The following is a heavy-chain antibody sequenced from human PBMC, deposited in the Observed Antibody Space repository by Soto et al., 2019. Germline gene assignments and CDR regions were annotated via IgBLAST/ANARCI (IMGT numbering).Heavy chain of an antibody. CDR3: ASSYCGGDCSVLYYYYGMDV. D-gene: IGHD2-21*02. CDR1: GYTFSSYG. V-gene: IGHV1-18*01. CDR2: ISASNGNT. Sequence: QVQLVQSGAEVKKPGASVKVSCKASGYTFSSYGISWVRQAPGQGLEWMGWISASNGNTNYAQKLQGRVTMTTDTSTSPAYMELRRLRSDDTAVYYCASSYCGGDCSVLYYYYGMDVWGQGTTVTVSS. J-gene: IGHJ6*02.